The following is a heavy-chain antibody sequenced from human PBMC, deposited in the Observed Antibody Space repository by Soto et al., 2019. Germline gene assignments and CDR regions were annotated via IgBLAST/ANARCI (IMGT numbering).Heavy chain of an antibody. V-gene: IGHV3-23*01. Sequence: GSLRLSCAASGFTFSSYAMSWVRQAPGKGLECVSAIIDSGGYTYYADSVKGRFTISRDNSKNTLYLQMNSLRAEDTALYYCAKETYYYYGMDVWGQGTTVTVSS. CDR3: AKETYYYYGMDV. J-gene: IGHJ6*02. CDR1: GFTFSSYA. CDR2: IIDSGGYT.